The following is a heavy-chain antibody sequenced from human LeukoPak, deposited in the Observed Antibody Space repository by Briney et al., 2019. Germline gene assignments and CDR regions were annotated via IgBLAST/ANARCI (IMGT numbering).Heavy chain of an antibody. CDR3: ARGEEHGSGTVQFDY. D-gene: IGHD3-10*01. CDR1: GGSISGSNW. Sequence: PSETLSLTCAVSGGSISGSNWWSWVRQPPGKGLEWIGEVYHGGSTNFNPSLKSRVTISVDRSKNQFSLRLSSVTAADTAVYYCARGEEHGSGTVQFDYWGQGTLVTVSS. CDR2: VYHGGST. V-gene: IGHV4-4*02. J-gene: IGHJ4*02.